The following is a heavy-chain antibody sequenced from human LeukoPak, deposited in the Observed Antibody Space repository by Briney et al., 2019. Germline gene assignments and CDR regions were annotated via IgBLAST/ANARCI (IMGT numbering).Heavy chain of an antibody. J-gene: IGHJ4*02. D-gene: IGHD3-10*01. CDR3: ARRRFKVRGVIITPFDY. Sequence: SETLSLTCAVYGGSFSGYYWSWIRQPPGKGLEWIGEINHSGSTNYNPSLKSRVTISVDTSKNQFSLKLSSVTAADTAVYYCARRRFKVRGVIITPFDYWGQGTLVTVSS. CDR2: INHSGST. V-gene: IGHV4-34*01. CDR1: GGSFSGYY.